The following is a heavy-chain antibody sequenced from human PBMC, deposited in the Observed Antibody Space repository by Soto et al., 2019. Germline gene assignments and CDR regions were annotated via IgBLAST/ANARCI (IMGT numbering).Heavy chain of an antibody. Sequence: GASVKVSCKASGGTFSSYAISWVRQAPGQGLEWMGGIIPIFGTANYAQKFQGRVTITADESTSTAYMELSSLRSEDTAVYYCARAYSSSSPNPLYYYYYGMDVWGQGTTVTVSS. CDR3: ARAYSSSSPNPLYYYYYGMDV. D-gene: IGHD6-6*01. V-gene: IGHV1-69*13. CDR2: IIPIFGTA. CDR1: GGTFSSYA. J-gene: IGHJ6*02.